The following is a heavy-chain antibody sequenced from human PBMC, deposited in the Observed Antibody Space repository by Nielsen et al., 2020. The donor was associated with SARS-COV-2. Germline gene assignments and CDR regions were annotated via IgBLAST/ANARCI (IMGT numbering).Heavy chain of an antibody. Sequence: GGSLRLSCATSGFSFNNYGMHWVRQAPGKGLEWVAYISYEGSKQFYADSVKGRFTVSRDFSKTTLYLQMHSLRAEDTAMYYCAKDRATFMIYFRRGGPDYWGQGTLVTVSS. CDR2: ISYEGSKQ. D-gene: IGHD3/OR15-3a*01. V-gene: IGHV3-30*18. J-gene: IGHJ4*02. CDR1: GFSFNNYG. CDR3: AKDRATFMIYFRRGGPDY.